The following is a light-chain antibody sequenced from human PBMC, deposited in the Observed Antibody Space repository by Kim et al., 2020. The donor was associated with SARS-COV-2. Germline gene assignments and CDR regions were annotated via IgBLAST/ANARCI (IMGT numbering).Light chain of an antibody. Sequence: RQTATVTCTGNTNDVGNRGAAWLQQFQGHPPKFLSYRDNSRPSGISQRFSASRSGTTASLTITGVQPEDEADYYCSAWDSSLSAWVFGGGNKLTVL. J-gene: IGLJ3*02. V-gene: IGLV10-54*04. CDR3: SAWDSSLSAWV. CDR2: RDN. CDR1: TNDVGNRG.